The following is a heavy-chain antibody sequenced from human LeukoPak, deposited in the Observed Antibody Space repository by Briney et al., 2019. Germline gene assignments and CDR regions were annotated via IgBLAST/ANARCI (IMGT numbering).Heavy chain of an antibody. CDR1: RYNFSNYG. CDR3: ASGALSGLEQFDY. J-gene: IGHJ4*02. V-gene: IGHV1-18*01. Sequence: ASVKVSCKATRYNFSNYGISWLRQPPGQGLEWLGWMSDYKHNTEYAQKLQGRVTMTTDLSTNTAYMELRSLRSDDTAVYTCASGALSGLEQFDYWGQGTLVTVSS. CDR2: MSDYKHNT. D-gene: IGHD1/OR15-1a*01.